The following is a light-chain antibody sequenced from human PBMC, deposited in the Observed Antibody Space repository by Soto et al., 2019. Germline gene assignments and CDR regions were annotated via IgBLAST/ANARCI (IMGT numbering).Light chain of an antibody. V-gene: IGLV2-14*01. CDR1: SSDVGGYDY. J-gene: IGLJ1*01. Sequence: QSALTQPASVSGSPGQSITISCTGTSSDVGGYDYVSWYQQHPGKAPKLMIYDVTYRSSGVSNRFSGSKSGNTASLIISGLQAEDEADYYCSSYKSGSTPYVFGTGTKLTVL. CDR3: SSYKSGSTPYV. CDR2: DVT.